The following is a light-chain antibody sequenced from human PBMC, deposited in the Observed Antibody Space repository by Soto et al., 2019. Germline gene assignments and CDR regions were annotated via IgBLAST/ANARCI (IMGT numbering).Light chain of an antibody. CDR3: QSYDSSLSRYV. J-gene: IGLJ1*01. CDR1: SSNFGAGYD. CDR2: TNT. V-gene: IGLV1-40*01. Sequence: QSVLTQPPSVSGAPGQRVTISCTGSSSNFGAGYDVHWYQQLPGTAPKLLIYTNTNRPSGVPDRFSGSKSGTSASLAITGLQAEDEADYYCQSYDSSLSRYVFGAGTKVTV.